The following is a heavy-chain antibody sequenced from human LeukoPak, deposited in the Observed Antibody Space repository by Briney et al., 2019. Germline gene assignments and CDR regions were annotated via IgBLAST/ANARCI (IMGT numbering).Heavy chain of an antibody. Sequence: GGSLRLSCGGSGFTFDDHGMCWVRQAPGKGLEWVSGISWNGGSTGYADSVKGRFTISRDNAKNSLYLQMNSLRVEDTALYYCGRGDGSGWYFDSWGQGTLVTVSS. CDR1: GFTFDDHG. D-gene: IGHD6-19*01. J-gene: IGHJ4*02. V-gene: IGHV3-20*04. CDR2: ISWNGGST. CDR3: GRGDGSGWYFDS.